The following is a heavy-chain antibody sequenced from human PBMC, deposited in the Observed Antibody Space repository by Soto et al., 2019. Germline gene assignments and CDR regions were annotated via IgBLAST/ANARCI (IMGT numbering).Heavy chain of an antibody. CDR2: ISAYNGNT. J-gene: IGHJ4*02. Sequence: QVQLVQSGAEVKKPGASVKVSCKASGYTFTSYGISWVRQAPGQGLEWMGWISAYNGNTNYAQKLQGRVTMTTDRATSAAYMELRSLRSADTAVYYCARENAGSGWSYYFDYWGQGTLVTVSS. CDR3: ARENAGSGWSYYFDY. V-gene: IGHV1-18*01. D-gene: IGHD6-19*01. CDR1: GYTFTSYG.